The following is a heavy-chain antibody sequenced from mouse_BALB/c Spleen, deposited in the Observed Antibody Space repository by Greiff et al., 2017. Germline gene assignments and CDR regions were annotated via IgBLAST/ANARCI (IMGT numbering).Heavy chain of an antibody. V-gene: IGHV5-17*02. Sequence: EVKVEESGGGLVQPGGSRKLSCAASGFTFSSFGMHWVRQAPEKGLEWVAYISSGSSTIYYADTVKGRFTISRDNPKNTLFLQMTSLRSEDTAMYYCARRDQYYGSSYGFDDWGQGTTLTVSA. CDR3: ARRDQYYGSSYGFDD. CDR1: GFTFSSFG. J-gene: IGHJ2*01. D-gene: IGHD1-1*01. CDR2: ISSGSSTI.